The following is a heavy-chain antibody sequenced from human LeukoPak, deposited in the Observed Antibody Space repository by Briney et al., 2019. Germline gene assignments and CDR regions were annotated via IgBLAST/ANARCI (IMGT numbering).Heavy chain of an antibody. J-gene: IGHJ4*02. V-gene: IGHV3-48*03. CDR2: ISSSGSTI. CDR3: ARVRGYYGSGGGIDY. CDR1: GFTFSSYE. D-gene: IGHD3-10*01. Sequence: GGSLRLSCAASGFTFSSYEMNWVRQAPGKGLEWVSYISSSGSTIHYADSVKGRFTISRDNAKNSLYLQMNSLRAEDTAVYYCARVRGYYGSGGGIDYWGQGTLVTVSS.